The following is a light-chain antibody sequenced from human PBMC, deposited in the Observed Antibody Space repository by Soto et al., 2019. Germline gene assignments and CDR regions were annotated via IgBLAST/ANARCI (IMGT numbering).Light chain of an antibody. CDR1: ESIRNY. CDR3: QQSYSVPRT. J-gene: IGKJ4*01. Sequence: DIPMTQSPSSLSASVGDRVTITCRASESIRNYLNWYQQKPGKAPKLLIYAASSLRSGVPSRFHGSGSGTDFTLTITSLQPEDFATYYCQQSYSVPRTFGGGTKVEVK. V-gene: IGKV1-39*01. CDR2: AAS.